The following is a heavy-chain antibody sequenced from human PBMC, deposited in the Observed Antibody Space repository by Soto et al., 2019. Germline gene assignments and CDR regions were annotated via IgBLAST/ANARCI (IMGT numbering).Heavy chain of an antibody. D-gene: IGHD2-2*03. CDR1: GFTFNTYA. CDR3: AKAAKRAWLLFRIAS. Sequence: EVQLLESGGDLVQPGGSLRLSCTASGFTFNTYAMSWVRQAPGKGLEWISAISGGGGITYYPDSVKGRFSISRANSKTALSLQMNTPCVEDTAVYFCAKAAKRAWLLFRIASWGQGTLVTVSS. V-gene: IGHV3-23*01. CDR2: ISGGGGIT. J-gene: IGHJ4*02.